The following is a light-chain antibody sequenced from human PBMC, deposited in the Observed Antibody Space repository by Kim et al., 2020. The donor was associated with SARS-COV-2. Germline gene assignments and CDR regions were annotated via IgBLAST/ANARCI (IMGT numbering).Light chain of an antibody. CDR3: QQYNNWPLYT. Sequence: EIVMTQSPATLSVSPGERATLSCRASQSVSSNLAWYQQKPGQAPRLLIYGASTRATGIPARFSGSGSGTEFTLTISSLLSEDFAVYYCQQYNNWPLYTFGQGTKLEI. CDR2: GAS. J-gene: IGKJ2*01. V-gene: IGKV3-15*01. CDR1: QSVSSN.